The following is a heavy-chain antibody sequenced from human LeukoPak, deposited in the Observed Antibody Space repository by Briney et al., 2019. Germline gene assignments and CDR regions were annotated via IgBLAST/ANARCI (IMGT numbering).Heavy chain of an antibody. CDR3: AREVTYSSGWYGLYYYYMDV. D-gene: IGHD6-19*01. CDR2: IYTSGST. CDR1: GGSISSGSYY. V-gene: IGHV4-61*02. J-gene: IGHJ6*03. Sequence: SETLSLTCTVSGGSISSGSYYWSWIRQPAGKRLEWIGRIYTSGSTNYNPSLKSRVTISVDTSKNQFSLKLSSVTAADTAVYYCAREVTYSSGWYGLYYYYMDVWGKGTTVTISS.